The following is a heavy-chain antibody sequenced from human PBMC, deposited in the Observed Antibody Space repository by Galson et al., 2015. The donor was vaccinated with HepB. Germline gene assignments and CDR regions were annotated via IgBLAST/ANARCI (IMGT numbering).Heavy chain of an antibody. CDR1: GFIFDDYA. V-gene: IGHV3-43D*03. CDR2: ISWDGGNT. Sequence: SLRLSCAASGFIFDDYAMHWVRQAPGKGLEWVSLISWDGGNTHYADSVKGRFTISRDNGKNFLYLQMNSLAAEDTALYYCARVFSRGYSRNDGYDVWGQGTMVTVFS. CDR3: ARVFSRGYSRNDGYDV. J-gene: IGHJ3*01. D-gene: IGHD3-22*01.